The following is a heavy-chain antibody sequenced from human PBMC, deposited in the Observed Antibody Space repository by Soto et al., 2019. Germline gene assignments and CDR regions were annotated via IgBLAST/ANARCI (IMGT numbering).Heavy chain of an antibody. CDR2: IYYSGST. Sequence: PSETLSLTCTVSGGSISRGGYYWSWIRQHPGKGLEWIGCIYYSGSTYYNPSLKSRVTISVDTSKNQFSLKLSSVTAADTAVYYCARDSVIPYAFDVWGQGTMVSVSS. V-gene: IGHV4-31*03. CDR3: ARDSVIPYAFDV. J-gene: IGHJ3*01. D-gene: IGHD2-21*01. CDR1: GGSISRGGYY.